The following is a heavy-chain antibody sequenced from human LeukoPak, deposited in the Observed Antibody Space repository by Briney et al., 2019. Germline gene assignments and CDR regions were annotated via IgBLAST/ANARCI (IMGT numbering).Heavy chain of an antibody. V-gene: IGHV3-30*18. CDR1: GFTFSSYG. CDR2: ISYDGSSK. CDR3: AKVGEQQLADY. J-gene: IGHJ4*02. D-gene: IGHD6-13*01. Sequence: GSLLLSCAASGFTFSSYGVHWVRQAPGKGLEWVAVISYDGSSKYYADSVKGRFTISRDNSKNTLYLQMNSLRGEDTAVYYCAKVGEQQLADYWGQGTLVTVSS.